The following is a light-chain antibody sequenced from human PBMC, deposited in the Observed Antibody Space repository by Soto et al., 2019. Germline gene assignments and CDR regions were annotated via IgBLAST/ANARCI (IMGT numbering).Light chain of an antibody. CDR1: QSVRGSS. V-gene: IGKV3-20*01. CDR3: QQYGTSPGT. CDR2: DVS. Sequence: EIVLTQSPGTLSLSPGDRATLSCRASQSVRGSSLAWYQQKPGQAHRLVIYDVSSRATGIPDRFSGSGSGTDFTLTISRLEPEDFAIYCCQQYGTSPGTFGRGTKLEIK. J-gene: IGKJ2*01.